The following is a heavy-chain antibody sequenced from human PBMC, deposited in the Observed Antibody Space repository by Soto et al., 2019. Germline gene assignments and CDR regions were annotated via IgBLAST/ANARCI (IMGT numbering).Heavy chain of an antibody. CDR3: ARDGQTYNDFWSGLYYFDY. J-gene: IGHJ4*02. Sequence: GGSLRLSCAASGFTFSSYWMSWVRQAPGRGLEWVANIKQDGSEKYYVDSVKGRFTISRDNAKNSLFLQMNSLRAEDTAVYYCARDGQTYNDFWSGLYYFDYWGQGTLVTVSS. D-gene: IGHD3-3*01. CDR1: GFTFSSYW. CDR2: IKQDGSEK. V-gene: IGHV3-7*01.